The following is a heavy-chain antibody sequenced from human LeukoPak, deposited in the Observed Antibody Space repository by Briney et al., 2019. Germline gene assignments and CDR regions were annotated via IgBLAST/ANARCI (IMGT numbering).Heavy chain of an antibody. J-gene: IGHJ5*02. V-gene: IGHV1-3*01. Sequence: GASVKVSCKASGYTFAKYAIHWVRQAPGQRLEWMGWINAGNGNTRYSQKFQGGVTITRDTSASTAYMELSSLRSEDTAVYYCARDNNWFDPWGQGTLVTVSS. CDR1: GYTFAKYA. CDR2: INAGNGNT. CDR3: ARDNNWFDP.